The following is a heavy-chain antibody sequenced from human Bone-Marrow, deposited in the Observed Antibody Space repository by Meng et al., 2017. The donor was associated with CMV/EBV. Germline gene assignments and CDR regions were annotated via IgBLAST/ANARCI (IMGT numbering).Heavy chain of an antibody. D-gene: IGHD3/OR15-3a*01. CDR1: GYIFGEYD. J-gene: IGHJ4*02. Sequence: ASVKVSCKTSGYIFGEYDINWVRQAPGQGLGWMGCVSADNGDTKYAQKVQDRVRLTRDTYTKTAYMELRTLRSDDTAIYYCARGGGESKYDFWGQGTLVTVSS. CDR2: VSADNGDT. V-gene: IGHV1-18*01. CDR3: ARGGGESKYDF.